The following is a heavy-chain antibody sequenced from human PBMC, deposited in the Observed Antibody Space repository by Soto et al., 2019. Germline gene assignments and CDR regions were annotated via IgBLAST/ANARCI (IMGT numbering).Heavy chain of an antibody. V-gene: IGHV3-23*01. Sequence: ETLSLTCTVSGGSLSSGDYYWNWVRQAPGTGLEWVSAISSSSDNTYYADSVKGRFTISRDNAKNTLSLQMDSLRAEDTAVYYCAKNGYGSDVLWWFDPWGQGTLVTVSS. CDR2: ISSSSDNT. CDR3: AKNGYGSDVLWWFDP. CDR1: GGSLSSGDYY. J-gene: IGHJ5*02. D-gene: IGHD5-12*01.